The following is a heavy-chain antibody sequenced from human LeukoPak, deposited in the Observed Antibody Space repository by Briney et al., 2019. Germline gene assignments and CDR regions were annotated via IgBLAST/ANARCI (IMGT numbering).Heavy chain of an antibody. CDR1: GFTFDDYA. J-gene: IGHJ6*03. D-gene: IGHD3-10*01. CDR3: AKSSGSGSYSQHYYYYMDV. Sequence: GGSLRLSCAASGFTFDDYAMHWVRQAPGKGLEWVSLISWDGGSTYYADSVKGRFTISRDNSKNSLYLQMNSLRAEDTALYYCAKSSGSGSYSQHYYYYMDVWGKGTTVTVSS. CDR2: ISWDGGST. V-gene: IGHV3-43D*03.